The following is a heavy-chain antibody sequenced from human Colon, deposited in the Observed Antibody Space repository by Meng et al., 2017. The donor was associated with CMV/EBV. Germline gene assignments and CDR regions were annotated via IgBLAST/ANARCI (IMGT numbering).Heavy chain of an antibody. D-gene: IGHD5-18*01. J-gene: IGHJ4*02. CDR1: VFIFSDYS. CDR2: ISSSSTYI. V-gene: IGHV3-21*01. CDR3: AREGTEERGYSYGDY. Sequence: SVFIFSDYSMIWVRQAPGKGLEWVSSISSSSTYIYYADSVKGRFTISRDDAKNSLSLQMNSLRADDTAVYYCAREGTEERGYSYGDYWGQGSLVTVSS.